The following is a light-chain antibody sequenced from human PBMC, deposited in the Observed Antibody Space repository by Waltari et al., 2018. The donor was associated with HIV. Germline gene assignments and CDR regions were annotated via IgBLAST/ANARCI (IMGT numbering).Light chain of an antibody. J-gene: IGKJ4*02. V-gene: IGKV2-30*02. CDR1: QSLLHSDGDTY. CDR3: MQGTHWPPT. CDR2: RVS. Sequence: DVVLTQSPLFLPVTLGQPASISCRPPQSLLHSDGDTYLSWFHQRPGQSPRRLIYRVSDRDSGVPDRFSGSGSGTDFTLKISRVEAEDVGVYYCMQGTHWPPTFGGGTKVEVK.